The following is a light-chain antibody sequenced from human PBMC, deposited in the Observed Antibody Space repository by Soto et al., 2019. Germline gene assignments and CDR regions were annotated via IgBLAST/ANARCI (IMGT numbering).Light chain of an antibody. CDR2: AAS. V-gene: IGKV1-6*01. Sequence: AIQMTQCPSSMSASVGDRVPFIFRASQGIGNALGWYQQKPGKAPKLLIYAASSLQSGVPSRFSGSGSGTDFTLTISCLQSEDFATYYCQQYYSYLLTFGGGTKVDIK. CDR3: QQYYSYLLT. CDR1: QGIGNA. J-gene: IGKJ4*01.